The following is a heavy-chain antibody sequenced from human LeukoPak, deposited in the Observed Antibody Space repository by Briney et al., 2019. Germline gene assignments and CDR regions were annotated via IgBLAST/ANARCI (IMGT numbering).Heavy chain of an antibody. J-gene: IGHJ4*02. D-gene: IGHD2-2*01. CDR2: IGPRNSAA. CDR3: AREGSDQLSKDFDY. V-gene: IGHV1-2*02. Sequence: GASMKVSCKSSGFTFTGHYIHWVRQAPGQGLEWMGYIGPRNSAASYAEKFQGRVTMTRDTSLSTAYMELSRLTSDDTAVYYCAREGSDQLSKDFDYWGRGTLVTVSS. CDR1: GFTFTGHY.